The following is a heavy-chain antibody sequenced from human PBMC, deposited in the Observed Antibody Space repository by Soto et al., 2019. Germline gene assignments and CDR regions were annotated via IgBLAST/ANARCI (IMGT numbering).Heavy chain of an antibody. V-gene: IGHV3-30-3*01. CDR1: GFTFSSYA. CDR2: ISYDGSNK. D-gene: IGHD2-2*02. CDR3: AREMGSEGCSSTSCYTPAGMDV. Sequence: WSLRLSCAASGFTFSSYAMHWVRQAPGKGLEWVAVISYDGSNKYYADSVKGRFTISRDNSKNTLYLQMNSLRAEDTAVYYCAREMGSEGCSSTSCYTPAGMDVWGQGTTVTVSS. J-gene: IGHJ6*02.